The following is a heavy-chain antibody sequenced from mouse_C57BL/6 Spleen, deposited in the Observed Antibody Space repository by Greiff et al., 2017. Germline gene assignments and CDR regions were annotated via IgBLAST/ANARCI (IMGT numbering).Heavy chain of an antibody. V-gene: IGHV2-2*01. CDR2: IWSGGST. CDR3: APHYDYDWYFDV. J-gene: IGHJ1*03. CDR1: GFSLTSYG. D-gene: IGHD2-4*01. Sequence: QVQLQQSGPGLVQPSQSLSITCTVSGFSLTSYGVHWVRQSPGKGLEWLGVIWSGGSTDYNAAFISRLSISKDNSKSQVFFKMNSLQADDTAIYYCAPHYDYDWYFDVWGTGTTVTVSS.